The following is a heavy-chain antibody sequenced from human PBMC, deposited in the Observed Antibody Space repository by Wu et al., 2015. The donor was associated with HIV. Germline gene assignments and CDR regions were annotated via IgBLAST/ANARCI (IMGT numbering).Heavy chain of an antibody. CDR2: ITPMFGKP. V-gene: IGHV1-69*13. CDR3: ARASVRRRDCSGGSCRVSVLDAFNF. J-gene: IGHJ3*01. D-gene: IGHD2-15*01. Sequence: QVQLVQSGAEVKKPGSSVKVSCKASGATFGTYGFNWVRQAPGGGLEWMGRITPMFGKPNYAQKFLGRVTITADGSTNTAYMELTSLRSEDTAVYYCARASVRRRDCSGGSCRVSVLDAFNFWGQGTLITVSA. CDR1: GATFGTYG.